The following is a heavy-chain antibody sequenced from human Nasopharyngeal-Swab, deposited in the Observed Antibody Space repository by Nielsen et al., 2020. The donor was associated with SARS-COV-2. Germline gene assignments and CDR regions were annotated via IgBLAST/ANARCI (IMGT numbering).Heavy chain of an antibody. CDR2: ISGSGGST. V-gene: IGHV3-23*01. CDR1: GFTFSSYA. J-gene: IGHJ4*02. CDR3: AKSYPAPTI. Sequence: GESLKISCAASGFTFSSYAMSWVRQAPGRGLEWVSAISGSGGSTYYADSVKGRFTISRDNSKNTLYLQMNSLRAEDTAVYYCAKSYPAPTIGGQGTLVTVSS. D-gene: IGHD1-26*01.